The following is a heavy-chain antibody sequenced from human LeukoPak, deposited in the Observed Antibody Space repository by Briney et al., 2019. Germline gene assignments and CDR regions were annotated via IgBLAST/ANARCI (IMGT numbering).Heavy chain of an antibody. D-gene: IGHD3-3*01. CDR1: GYTFTSYG. V-gene: IGHV1-18*01. Sequence: GASVKVSCKASGYTFTSYGISWVRQAPGQGLEWMGWISAYNGNTNYAQKLQGRVTMTTDTSTSTAYMELRSLRSDDTAVYYCARTKYYDFWSGRTTYYFDYWGQGTLVTVSS. CDR3: ARTKYYDFWSGRTTYYFDY. CDR2: ISAYNGNT. J-gene: IGHJ4*02.